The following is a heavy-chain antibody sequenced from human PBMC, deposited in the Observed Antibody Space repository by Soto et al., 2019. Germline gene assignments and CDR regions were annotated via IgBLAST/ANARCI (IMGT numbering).Heavy chain of an antibody. J-gene: IGHJ4*02. CDR3: ARELAAAGSFDY. CDR2: ISTSGSTI. D-gene: IGHD6-13*01. V-gene: IGHV3-48*03. CDR1: GFTFSRYE. Sequence: SLRLSGAASGFTFSRYEMNWVRQAPGKGLEWISYISTSGSTIYYADSVKGRFTISRDNAKNSLYLQMNSLRAEDTAVYYCARELAAAGSFDYWGQGTLVTVSS.